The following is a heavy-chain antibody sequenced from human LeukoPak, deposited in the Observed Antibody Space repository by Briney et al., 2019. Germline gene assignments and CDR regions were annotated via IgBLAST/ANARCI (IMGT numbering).Heavy chain of an antibody. V-gene: IGHV4-31*03. CDR2: IYYSGST. Sequence: TSQTLSLTCTVSGGSISSGGYYWSWIRQHPGKGLGWIGYIYYSGSTYYNPSLKSRVTISVDTSKNQFSLKLSSVTAADTAVYYCARGYNWNYAHPFDYWGQGTLVTVSS. CDR1: GGSISSGGYY. J-gene: IGHJ4*02. CDR3: ARGYNWNYAHPFDY. D-gene: IGHD1-7*01.